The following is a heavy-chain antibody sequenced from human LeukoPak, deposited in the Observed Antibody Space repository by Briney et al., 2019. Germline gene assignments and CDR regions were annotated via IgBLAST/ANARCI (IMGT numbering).Heavy chain of an antibody. V-gene: IGHV4-39*01. D-gene: IGHD2-2*01. CDR2: IYYNGKT. J-gene: IGHJ3*02. CDR3: ARQPILGYCSTTNCVIAFDI. Sequence: WVRQPPGKGLEWIGTIYYNGKTYYNPSLKSRVTIYGDTSKKQFSLKLTSVTAADTAVYYCARQPILGYCSTTNCVIAFDIWGQGTLVTVSS.